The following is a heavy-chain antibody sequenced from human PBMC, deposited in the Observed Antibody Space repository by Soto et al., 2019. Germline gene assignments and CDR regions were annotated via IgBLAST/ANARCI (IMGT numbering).Heavy chain of an antibody. D-gene: IGHD2-15*01. CDR1: GFTFSNAW. CDR3: TTELVVVAATVRWYDY. V-gene: IGHV3-15*01. J-gene: IGHJ4*02. CDR2: IKSKTDGGTT. Sequence: EVQLVESGGGLVKPGGSLRLSCAASGFTFSNAWMSWVRQAPGKGLEWVGRIKSKTDGGTTDYAAPVKGRFTISRDDSKNTLYLQMNSLKTEDTAVYYCTTELVVVAATVRWYDYWGQGTLVTVSS.